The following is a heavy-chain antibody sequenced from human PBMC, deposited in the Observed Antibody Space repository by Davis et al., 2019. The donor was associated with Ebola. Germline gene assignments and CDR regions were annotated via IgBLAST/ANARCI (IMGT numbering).Heavy chain of an antibody. CDR3: ARASSGYDSYDY. CDR2: IYSGGST. Sequence: GESLKISCAASGFTVSSNYMSWVRQAPGKGLEWVSVIYSGGSTYYADSVKGRFTISRDNSKNTLYLQMNSLRAEDTAVYYCARASSGYDSYDYWGQGTLVTVSS. J-gene: IGHJ4*02. D-gene: IGHD3-22*01. V-gene: IGHV3-53*01. CDR1: GFTVSSNY.